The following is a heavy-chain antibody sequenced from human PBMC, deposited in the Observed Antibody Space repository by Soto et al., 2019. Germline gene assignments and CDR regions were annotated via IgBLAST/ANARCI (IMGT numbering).Heavy chain of an antibody. J-gene: IGHJ4*02. D-gene: IGHD3-10*01. V-gene: IGHV4-31*01. Sequence: QVQLQESGPGLVKPSQTLSLTCTVSGGAISSGGYYWSWIRQHPGKGLEWIGYIYYSGSTYYNPSLKSPVTISVDTAQNQFSMQLSSGTAAATAVSYCARGVTMVRGVIHTPYFDYWGQGTLVTVSS. CDR1: GGAISSGGYY. CDR2: IYYSGST. CDR3: ARGVTMVRGVIHTPYFDY.